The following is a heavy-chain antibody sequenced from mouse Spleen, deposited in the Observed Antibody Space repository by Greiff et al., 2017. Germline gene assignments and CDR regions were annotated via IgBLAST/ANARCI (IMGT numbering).Heavy chain of an antibody. CDR2: ISYDGSN. V-gene: IGHV3-6*01. D-gene: IGHD2-3*01. J-gene: IGHJ3*01. CDR1: GYSITSGYY. CDR3: ARDRGLLGWFAY. Sequence: EVKLQESGPGLVKPSQSLSLTCSVTGYSITSGYYWNWIRQFPGNKLEWMGYISYDGSNNYNPSLKNRISITRDTSKNQFFLKLNSVTTEDTATYYCARDRGLLGWFAYWGQGTLVTVSA.